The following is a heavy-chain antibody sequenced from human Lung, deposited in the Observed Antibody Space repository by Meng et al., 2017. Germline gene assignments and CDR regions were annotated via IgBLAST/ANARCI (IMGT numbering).Heavy chain of an antibody. CDR3: ARGLGEAVVPRTMFDY. V-gene: IGHV4-4*02. CDR2: IYHSEGT. Sequence: QGRREQSGRGLVTPLGPLSLPCVVSGGSSSSSNWWSWGRLPPGKGLEGIGEIYHSEGTKYNPSLKSLVTISVDKSKNQFSLKLSSVTAADTAVYYGARGLGEAVVPRTMFDYWGQGTLVTVSS. J-gene: IGHJ4*02. CDR1: GGSSSSSNW. D-gene: IGHD2-2*01.